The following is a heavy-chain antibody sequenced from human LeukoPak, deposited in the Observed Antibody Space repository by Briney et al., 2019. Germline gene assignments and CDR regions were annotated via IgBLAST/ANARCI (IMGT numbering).Heavy chain of an antibody. V-gene: IGHV4-59*01. J-gene: IGHJ4*02. Sequence: SETLSLTCTVSGGSISSYYWSWIRQPPGKGLEWIGHIYYSGSTNYNPSLKSRVTISVDTSKNQFSLKLSSVTAADTAVYYCARVALNYCSGGSCYPFFDYWGQGTLVTVSS. D-gene: IGHD2-15*01. CDR3: ARVALNYCSGGSCYPFFDY. CDR2: IYYSGST. CDR1: GGSISSYY.